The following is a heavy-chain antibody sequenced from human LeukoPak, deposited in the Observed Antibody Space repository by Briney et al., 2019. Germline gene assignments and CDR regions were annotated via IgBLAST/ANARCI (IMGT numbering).Heavy chain of an antibody. CDR3: ARLGSGSNY. Sequence: SQTLSLTCAISGDSVSSNSAAWVWLRQSPSRGLEWLGRKYYRSKWYTEYAVSVKSRITINPDTSKNQFSLQLSSVNPEDTAVYYCARLGSGSNYWGQGTLVTVSS. D-gene: IGHD3-10*01. CDR2: KYYRSKWYT. V-gene: IGHV6-1*01. J-gene: IGHJ4*02. CDR1: GDSVSSNSAA.